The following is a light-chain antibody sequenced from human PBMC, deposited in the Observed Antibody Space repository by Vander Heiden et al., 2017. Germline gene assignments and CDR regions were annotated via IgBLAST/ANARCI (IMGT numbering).Light chain of an antibody. J-gene: IGLJ3*02. Sequence: SYDLPQPSPVSVSPGPPARITYSGDALPKQYAYWYQQKPCQSPVLVIYNNSVRPSGIPERFSGSSSGTTVTLTIGGVQAEDEADYYCQAADSSGEVVGGGTKLTVL. CDR3: QAADSSGEV. CDR2: NNS. CDR1: ALPKQY. V-gene: IGLV3-25*03.